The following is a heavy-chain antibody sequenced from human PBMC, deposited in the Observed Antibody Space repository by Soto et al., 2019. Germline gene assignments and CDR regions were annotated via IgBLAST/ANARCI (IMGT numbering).Heavy chain of an antibody. CDR2: IYYSGST. CDR3: AREYYDFWSGKTPPYYYYYMDV. D-gene: IGHD3-3*01. Sequence: SETPSLTCTVSGGSISSYYWSWIRQPPGKGLEWIGYIYYSGSTNYNPSLKSRVTISVDTSKNQFSLKLSSVTAADTAVYYCAREYYDFWSGKTPPYYYYYMDVWGKGTAVTVSS. J-gene: IGHJ6*03. CDR1: GGSISSYY. V-gene: IGHV4-59*01.